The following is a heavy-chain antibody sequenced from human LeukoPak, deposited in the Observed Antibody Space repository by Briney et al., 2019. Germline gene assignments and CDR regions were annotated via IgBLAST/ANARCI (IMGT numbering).Heavy chain of an antibody. CDR2: INQDGSDK. Sequence: GGSLRLSCAASGFTFSNYWMTWVRQAPGKGLEWVANINQDGSDKFYVDSVKGRFTISRDNAKNSLYLQMNNLRAEDTAIYYCARDPGFSLTFYYMDVWGTGTTVTIPS. CDR3: ARDPGFSLTFYYMDV. V-gene: IGHV3-7*01. D-gene: IGHD3-10*01. J-gene: IGHJ6*03. CDR1: GFTFSNYW.